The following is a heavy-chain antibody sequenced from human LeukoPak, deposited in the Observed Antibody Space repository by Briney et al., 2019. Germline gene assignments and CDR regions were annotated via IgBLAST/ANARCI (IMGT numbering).Heavy chain of an antibody. CDR3: AKDRTVGASYWYFDL. CDR2: ISYDGSKK. CDR1: GFTFSNCA. Sequence: GGSLRLSCAASGFTFSNCAMHWVRQAPGKGLEWVALISYDGSKKYYADSVKGRFTISRDSSKNTLFLQMNTLRAEDTAIYYCAKDRTVGASYWYFDLWGRGTLVTVSS. V-gene: IGHV3-30-3*01. D-gene: IGHD1-26*01. J-gene: IGHJ2*01.